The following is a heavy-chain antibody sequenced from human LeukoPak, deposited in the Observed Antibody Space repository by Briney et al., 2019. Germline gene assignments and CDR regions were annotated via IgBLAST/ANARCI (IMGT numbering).Heavy chain of an antibody. V-gene: IGHV4-59*01. Sequence: SETLSLTCTVSGGSISSYYWSWIRQPPGKGLEWIGYIYYSGSTNYNPSLKSRVTISVDTSKTQFSLKLSSVTAADTAVYYCAREYYVGAAAVFDYWGQGTLVTVSS. CDR3: AREYYVGAAAVFDY. CDR1: GGSISSYY. J-gene: IGHJ4*02. D-gene: IGHD6-13*01. CDR2: IYYSGST.